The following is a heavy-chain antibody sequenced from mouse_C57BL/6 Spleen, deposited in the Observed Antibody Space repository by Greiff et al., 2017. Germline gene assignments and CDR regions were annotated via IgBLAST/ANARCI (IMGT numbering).Heavy chain of an antibody. J-gene: IGHJ3*01. CDR3: ARECNWFGC. Sequence: EVQLQQSGPELVKPGASVRMSCKASGYTFTDYYMHWVKQSPGKSLEWIGYINPNNGGTSYNQKFKGKATLTVNKSSSTANMELRSLTSEDSAVYYCARECNWFGCWGQGALVTVSA. CDR2: INPNNGGT. CDR1: GYTFTDYY. V-gene: IGHV1-22*01.